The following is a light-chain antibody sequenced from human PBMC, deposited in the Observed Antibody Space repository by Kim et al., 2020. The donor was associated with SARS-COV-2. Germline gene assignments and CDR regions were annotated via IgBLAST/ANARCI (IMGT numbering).Light chain of an antibody. Sequence: VAVGQTVRITCQGGSLRSYYATWYQQKPGQAPIVVIYGKNNRPSGIPDLFAGSTAGNTASLTITGTQAGDEADYYCNSRDSNDNVVFGGGTQLTVL. J-gene: IGLJ2*01. V-gene: IGLV3-19*01. CDR3: NSRDSNDNVV. CDR2: GKN. CDR1: SLRSYY.